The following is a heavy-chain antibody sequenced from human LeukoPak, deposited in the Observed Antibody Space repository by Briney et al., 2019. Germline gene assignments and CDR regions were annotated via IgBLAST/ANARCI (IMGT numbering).Heavy chain of an antibody. J-gene: IGHJ4*02. V-gene: IGHV4-30-4*01. CDR3: AVNVLRFLEWLSNSFDY. Sequence: SETLSLTCTVSGGSISSGDYYWSWIRQPPGKGLEWIGYIYYSGSTYYNPSLKSRVTISVDTSKNQFSLKLSSVTAADTAVYYCAVNVLRFLEWLSNSFDYWGQGTLVTVSS. CDR2: IYYSGST. CDR1: GGSISSGDYY. D-gene: IGHD3-3*01.